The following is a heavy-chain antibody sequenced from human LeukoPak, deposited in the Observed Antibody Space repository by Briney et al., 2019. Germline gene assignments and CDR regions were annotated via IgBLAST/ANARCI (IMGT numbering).Heavy chain of an antibody. CDR1: GGSFSGYY. CDR2: INYSGST. V-gene: IGHV4-34*01. CDR3: ARNRYYYYMDV. D-gene: IGHD1-14*01. J-gene: IGHJ6*03. Sequence: SETLSLTCAVYGGSFSGYYWSWIRQPPGKGLEWVGEINYSGSTNYNPSLKSGVTISVDTSKHQFSLKLSSVTAADTAVYYCARNRYYYYMDVWGKGTTVTVSS.